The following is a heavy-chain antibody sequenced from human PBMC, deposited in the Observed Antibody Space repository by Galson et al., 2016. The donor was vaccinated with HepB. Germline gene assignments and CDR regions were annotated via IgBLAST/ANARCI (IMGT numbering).Heavy chain of an antibody. Sequence: SLRLSCAASGFTFSSYGMHWVRQAPGKGLEWVAVIWYDGSNKYYADSGKGRFTISRDNSKNTLYLQMNSLRAEDTAVYYCARVSGESGPDYWGQGTLVTVSS. V-gene: IGHV3-33*01. D-gene: IGHD3-10*01. CDR3: ARVSGESGPDY. J-gene: IGHJ4*02. CDR2: IWYDGSNK. CDR1: GFTFSSYG.